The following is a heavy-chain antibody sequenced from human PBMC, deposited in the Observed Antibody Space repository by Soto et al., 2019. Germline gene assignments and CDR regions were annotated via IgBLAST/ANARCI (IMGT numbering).Heavy chain of an antibody. CDR3: ARGVYGSGNYYTGPSAFDI. D-gene: IGHD3-10*01. CDR2: TIPVFNTA. Sequence: QEQLEQSGAEVKKPGSSVTISCKASGGTLSDHGVSWLRQAPGQGLEWVGGTIPVFNTANYAPKFQGRVTLAADKFTNIAYMELGSLRSDDLAFYYCARGVYGSGNYYTGPSAFDIWGQGTMVIVSS. CDR1: GGTLSDHG. J-gene: IGHJ3*02. V-gene: IGHV1-69*06.